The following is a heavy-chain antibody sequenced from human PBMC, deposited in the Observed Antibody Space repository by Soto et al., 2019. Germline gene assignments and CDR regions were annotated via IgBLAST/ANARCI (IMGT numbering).Heavy chain of an antibody. Sequence: PSETLSLTCTVSGGSISSSSYYWGWIRQPPGKGLEWIGSIYYSGSTYYNPSLKSRVTISVDTSKNQFSLKLSSVTAADTAVYYCARRYSSAFDIWAKGIMVTV. CDR1: GGSISSSSYY. CDR2: IYYSGST. CDR3: ARRYSSAFDI. V-gene: IGHV4-39*07. J-gene: IGHJ3*02. D-gene: IGHD6-13*01.